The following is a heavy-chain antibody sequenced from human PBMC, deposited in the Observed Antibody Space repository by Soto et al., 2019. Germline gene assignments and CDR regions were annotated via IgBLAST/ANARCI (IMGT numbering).Heavy chain of an antibody. CDR3: ARVGEEGYSSSWYYFDY. J-gene: IGHJ4*02. V-gene: IGHV3-33*01. Sequence: GGSLRLSCAASGFTFSNYAMHWVRQAPGKGLEWVAVIWYDGSIEYYADSVKGRFNISRDNSKNTLYLQMNSLRAEDTAVYFCARVGEEGYSSSWYYFDYWGQGNLVTVSS. CDR2: IWYDGSIE. CDR1: GFTFSNYA. D-gene: IGHD6-13*01.